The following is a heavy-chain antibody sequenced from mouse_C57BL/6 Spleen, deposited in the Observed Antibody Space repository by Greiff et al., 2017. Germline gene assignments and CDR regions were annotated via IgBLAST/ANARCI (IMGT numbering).Heavy chain of an antibody. CDR3: TQTAQATSPFDY. D-gene: IGHD3-2*02. V-gene: IGHV14-1*01. Sequence: DVKLQESGAELVRPGASVKLSCTASGFNIKDYYMHWVKQRPEQGLEWIGRIDPEDGDTEYAPKFQGKATMTADTSSNTAYLQLSSLTSEDTAVYYCTQTAQATSPFDYWGQGTTLTVSS. CDR2: IDPEDGDT. J-gene: IGHJ2*01. CDR1: GFNIKDYY.